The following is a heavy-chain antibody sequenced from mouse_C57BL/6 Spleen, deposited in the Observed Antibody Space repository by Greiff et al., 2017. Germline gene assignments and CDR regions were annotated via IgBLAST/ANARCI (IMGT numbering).Heavy chain of an antibody. D-gene: IGHD1-1*01. CDR3: TRSNYYGSSSQGFAY. V-gene: IGHV1-5*01. Sequence: VQLQQSGTVLARPGASVKMSCKTSGYTFTSYWMHWVKQRPGQGLEWIGAIYPGNSDTSYNQKFKGKAKLTAVTSASTAYMELSSLTNEDSAVYYCTRSNYYGSSSQGFAYWGQGTLVTVSA. CDR2: IYPGNSDT. J-gene: IGHJ3*01. CDR1: GYTFTSYW.